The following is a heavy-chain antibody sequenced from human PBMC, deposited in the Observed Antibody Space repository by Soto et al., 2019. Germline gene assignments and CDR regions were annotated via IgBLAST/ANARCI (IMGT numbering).Heavy chain of an antibody. CDR2: IYYSGST. J-gene: IGHJ4*02. Sequence: SETLSLTCTVSGGSVSSGIYYSSWIRHRPGKGLEWIGYIYYSGSTNYHPSLKSRVTISVDTSKNQFALKLSAVTAADTAGYYCARVGGIAVAGKGDDYWGQGTLVTVSS. CDR1: GGSVSSGIYY. D-gene: IGHD6-19*01. CDR3: ARVGGIAVAGKGDDY. V-gene: IGHV4-61*01.